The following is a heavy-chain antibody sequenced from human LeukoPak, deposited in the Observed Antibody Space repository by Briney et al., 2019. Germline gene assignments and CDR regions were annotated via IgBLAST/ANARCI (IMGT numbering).Heavy chain of an antibody. D-gene: IGHD4-11*01. CDR2: IYHSGST. CDR1: GFTFSSYE. V-gene: IGHV4-38-2*01. Sequence: GSLRLSCAASGFTFSSYEMNWVRQAPGKGLEWIGSIYHSGSTYYNPSLKSRVTISVDTSKNQFSLKLSSVTAADTAVYCCARRGDYSNRGVDYWGQGTLVTVSS. J-gene: IGHJ4*02. CDR3: ARRGDYSNRGVDY.